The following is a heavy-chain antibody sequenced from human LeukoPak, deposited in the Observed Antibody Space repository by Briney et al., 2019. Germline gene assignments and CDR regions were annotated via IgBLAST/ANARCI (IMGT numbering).Heavy chain of an antibody. V-gene: IGHV1-2*02. CDR1: GYTFFAYF. Sequence: ASVKDSCKASGYTFFAYFIYSMRPTPGQRLEWLGWINPNSGVTRYAQKFQDRVTMTRDTAAYMELSSLKSDDTAVYYCVRAVSGTLGGAFDIWGQGTAVTVSS. D-gene: IGHD1-7*01. CDR3: VRAVSGTLGGAFDI. CDR2: INPNSGVT. J-gene: IGHJ3*02.